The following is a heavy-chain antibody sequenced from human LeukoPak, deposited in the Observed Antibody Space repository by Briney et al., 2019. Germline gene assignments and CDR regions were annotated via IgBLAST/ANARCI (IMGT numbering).Heavy chain of an antibody. J-gene: IGHJ4*02. D-gene: IGHD6-19*01. V-gene: IGHV3-30*02. CDR1: GYRFTSYS. CDR2: IRSDGSNK. CDR3: AKKGYSNGWRDSYYFDC. Sequence: GESLKISFKGSGYRFTSYSIGWVRPAPGKGLEWVAFIRSDGSNKYYPDSVKGRSTISRDNSKLYLQMNSLRAEDTAVYYCAKKGYSNGWRDSYYFDCWGQGTLVTVSS.